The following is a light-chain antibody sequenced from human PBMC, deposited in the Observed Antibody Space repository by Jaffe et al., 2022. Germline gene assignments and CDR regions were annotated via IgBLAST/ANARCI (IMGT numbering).Light chain of an antibody. V-gene: IGKV1-39*01. J-gene: IGKJ2*01. CDR3: QQSYNTPGT. CDR1: QSISSY. Sequence: DIQMTQSPSSLSASVGDRVTITCRASQSISSYLNWYQQKPGKAPKLLISAASSLQSGVPSRFSGSGSGTDFTLTISSLQPEDFATYYCQQSYNTPGTFGQGTKLEIK. CDR2: AAS.